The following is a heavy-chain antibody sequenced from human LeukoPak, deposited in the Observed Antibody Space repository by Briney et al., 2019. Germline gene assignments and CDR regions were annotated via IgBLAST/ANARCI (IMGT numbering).Heavy chain of an antibody. CDR2: IYYSGST. D-gene: IGHD6-13*01. Sequence: SETLSLTCTVSGGSISSYYWSWIRQPPGKGLEYIGYIYYSGSTNYNPSLKSRVTISVDTSKNQFSLKLSSVTAADTAVYYCARDSESYSSSWSAPFDYWGQGTLVTVSS. CDR1: GGSISSYY. CDR3: ARDSESYSSSWSAPFDY. V-gene: IGHV4-59*12. J-gene: IGHJ4*02.